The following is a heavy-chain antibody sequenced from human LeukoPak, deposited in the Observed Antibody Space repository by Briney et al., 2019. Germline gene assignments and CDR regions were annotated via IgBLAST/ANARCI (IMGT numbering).Heavy chain of an antibody. D-gene: IGHD4-17*01. V-gene: IGHV1-46*01. CDR3: AREDADYTFSFDF. Sequence: GASVKVSCKASGYTFTRNYMHWVRQAPGQGLECMGIINPRGGSKTYAQKFQGRLTMTRDTSTSTVYMELSSLRSEDTAVYYCAREDADYTFSFDFWGQGTLVTVSS. J-gene: IGHJ4*02. CDR1: GYTFTRNY. CDR2: INPRGGSK.